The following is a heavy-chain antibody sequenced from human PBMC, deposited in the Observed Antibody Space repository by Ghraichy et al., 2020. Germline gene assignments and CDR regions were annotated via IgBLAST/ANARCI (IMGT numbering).Heavy chain of an antibody. D-gene: IGHD1/OR15-1a*01. CDR3: ARGITRGNILRRFDC. J-gene: IGHJ4*02. CDR1: GGSFSGYY. CDR2: INHSGST. Sequence: SQTLSLTCAVYGGSFSGYYWSWIRQPPGKGLEWIGEINHSGSTNYNPSLKSRVTISVDRSKNQFALKLSSVTAADTAVYYCARGITRGNILRRFDCWGQGTLVTVSS. V-gene: IGHV4-34*01.